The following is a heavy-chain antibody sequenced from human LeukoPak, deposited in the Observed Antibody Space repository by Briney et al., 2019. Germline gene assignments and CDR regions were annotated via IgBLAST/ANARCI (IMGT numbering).Heavy chain of an antibody. CDR3: ARDEIDYYGSGSQRGVFDY. V-gene: IGHV3-11*04. D-gene: IGHD3-10*01. Sequence: GGSLRLSCAASGFTFSDYYMSWIRQAPGKGLEWVSYISSSGSTIYYADSVKGRFTISRDNAKNSLYLQMNSLRAEDTAVYYCARDEIDYYGSGSQRGVFDYWGQGTLVTVSS. CDR2: ISSSGSTI. CDR1: GFTFSDYY. J-gene: IGHJ4*02.